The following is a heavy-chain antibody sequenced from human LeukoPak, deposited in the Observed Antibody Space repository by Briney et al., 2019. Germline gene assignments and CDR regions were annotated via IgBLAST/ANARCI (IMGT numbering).Heavy chain of an antibody. CDR2: INWNGGST. CDR1: GFTFDEYG. V-gene: IGHV3-20*04. J-gene: IGHJ4*02. CDR3: AEVYYYDSSGSYASFDD. Sequence: GGSLRLSCEASGFTFDEYGMSWVRQAPGKGLEWVSGINWNGGSTGYAGSVKGRFTISRDNAKNSLFLQMNGLRAEDTALYYCAEVYYYDSSGSYASFDDWGQGTLVSVSS. D-gene: IGHD3-22*01.